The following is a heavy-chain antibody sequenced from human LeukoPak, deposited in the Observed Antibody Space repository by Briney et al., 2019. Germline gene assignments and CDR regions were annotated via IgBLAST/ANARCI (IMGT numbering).Heavy chain of an antibody. CDR3: ARSWVSGSHFFQH. J-gene: IGHJ1*01. Sequence: KPGGSLRLSCAASGFTFSSYSMNWVRQAPGKGLEWVSSISSSSSYIYYADSVKGRFTFSRNNAKNSLYLQMNSLRAEDTAVYYCARSWVSGSHFFQHWGQGTLVTVSS. CDR2: ISSSSSYI. V-gene: IGHV3-21*01. D-gene: IGHD6-19*01. CDR1: GFTFSSYS.